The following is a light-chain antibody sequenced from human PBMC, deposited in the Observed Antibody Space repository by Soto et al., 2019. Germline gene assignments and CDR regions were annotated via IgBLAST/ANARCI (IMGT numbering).Light chain of an antibody. J-gene: IGKJ3*01. CDR1: QSVTSN. V-gene: IGKV3-20*01. CDR3: QQYGSSPT. CDR2: GAS. Sequence: EIVMTQSPATLSVSPGERATVSCRASQSVTSNLAWYQQRPGQAPRLLIYGASSRATGIPDRFSGSGSGTDFTLTISRLEPEDFAVYYCQQYGSSPTFGPGTKVDIK.